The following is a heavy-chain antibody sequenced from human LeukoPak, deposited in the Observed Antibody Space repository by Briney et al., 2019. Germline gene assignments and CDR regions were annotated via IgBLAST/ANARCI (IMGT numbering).Heavy chain of an antibody. CDR1: GDSISSGDYY. D-gene: IGHD3-10*01. Sequence: PSETLSLTCTVSGDSISSGDYYWSWIRQPAGKGPEWIGRISSSGSTNYNPSLKSRVTISVDTSKNQFSLKLSSVTAADTAVYYCARARPGWFGEPEHFDYWGQGTLVTVPS. CDR3: ARARPGWFGEPEHFDY. CDR2: ISSSGST. V-gene: IGHV4-61*02. J-gene: IGHJ4*02.